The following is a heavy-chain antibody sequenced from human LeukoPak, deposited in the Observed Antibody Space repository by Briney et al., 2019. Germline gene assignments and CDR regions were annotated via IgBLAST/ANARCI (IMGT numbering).Heavy chain of an antibody. V-gene: IGHV3-21*01. J-gene: IGHJ4*02. Sequence: GGSLRLSCAASGFTLSSYTMNWVRQAPGKGLEWVSSITSSSSYIYYADSVKGRFTISRDNSKNTLYLQMNSLRAEDTAVYYCAKGIAAAGKPPRDYFDYWGQGTLVTVSS. D-gene: IGHD6-13*01. CDR2: ITSSSSYI. CDR1: GFTLSSYT. CDR3: AKGIAAAGKPPRDYFDY.